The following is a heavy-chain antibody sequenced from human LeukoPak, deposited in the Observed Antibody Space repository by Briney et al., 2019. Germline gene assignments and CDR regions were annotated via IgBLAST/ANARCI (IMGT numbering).Heavy chain of an antibody. CDR2: MNPNSGNT. CDR1: GYTFTSYD. CDR3: ARVKAGRSYHYYYMDV. Sequence: ASVKVSCKASGYTFTSYDINWVRQATGQGLEWMGWMNPNSGNTGYAQKFQGRVTITRNTSISTAYMELSSLRSEDTAVYYCARVKAGRSYHYYYMDVWGEGTTVTVSS. J-gene: IGHJ6*03. V-gene: IGHV1-8*03. D-gene: IGHD1-1*01.